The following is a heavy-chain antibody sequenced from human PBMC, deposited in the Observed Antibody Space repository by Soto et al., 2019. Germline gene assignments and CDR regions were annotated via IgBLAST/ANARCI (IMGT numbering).Heavy chain of an antibody. D-gene: IGHD2-8*01. CDR1: GVSFSGYY. CDR3: ARFLRGCTNGVCYRRLAYFDY. J-gene: IGHJ4*02. V-gene: IGHV4-34*01. Sequence: PSETLSLTCAVYGVSFSGYYWSWIRQPPGKGLEWIGEINHSGSTNYNPSLKSRVTISVDTSKNQFSLKLSSVTAADTAVYYCARFLRGCTNGVCYRRLAYFDYWGQGTLVTVSS. CDR2: INHSGST.